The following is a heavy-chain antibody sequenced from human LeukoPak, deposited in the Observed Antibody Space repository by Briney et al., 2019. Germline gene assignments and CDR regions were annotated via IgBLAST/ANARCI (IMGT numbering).Heavy chain of an antibody. CDR2: IYTSGST. CDR1: GGSISSYY. V-gene: IGHV4-4*07. Sequence: TSETLSLTCTVSGGSISSYYWSWIRQPAGKGLEWIGRIYTSGSTNYNPSLKSRVTMSVDTSKNQFSLKLSSVTAADTAVYYCARDLYDFWSGYFSNSGGYYYYGMDVWGQGTTVTVSS. D-gene: IGHD3-3*01. J-gene: IGHJ6*02. CDR3: ARDLYDFWSGYFSNSGGYYYYGMDV.